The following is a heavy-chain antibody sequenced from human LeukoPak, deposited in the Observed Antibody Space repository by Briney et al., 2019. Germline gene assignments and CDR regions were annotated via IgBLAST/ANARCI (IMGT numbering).Heavy chain of an antibody. CDR2: ISAYNGNT. CDR3: ASASRTGAYDFWSGYYTGAFDI. D-gene: IGHD3-3*01. Sequence: GASVKVSCKASGYTFTSYGISWVRQAPGQGLEWMGWISAYNGNTNYAQKLQGRVTMTTDTSTSTAYMELRSLRSDDTAVYYCASASRTGAYDFWSGYYTGAFDIWGQGTMVTVSS. J-gene: IGHJ3*02. V-gene: IGHV1-18*01. CDR1: GYTFTSYG.